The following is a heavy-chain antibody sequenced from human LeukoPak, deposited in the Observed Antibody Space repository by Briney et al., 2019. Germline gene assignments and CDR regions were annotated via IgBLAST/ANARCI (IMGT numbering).Heavy chain of an antibody. V-gene: IGHV3-21*01. CDR1: GFTFSSYS. CDR2: ISSSSSYI. J-gene: IGHJ5*02. D-gene: IGHD3-9*01. Sequence: PGGSLRLSCAASGFTFSSYSMIWVRQAPGKGLEWVSSISSSSSYIYYADSVKGRFTISRDNAKNSLYLQMNSLRAEDTAVYYCARDVLRYFDWFNSDWFDPWGQGTLVTVSS. CDR3: ARDVLRYFDWFNSDWFDP.